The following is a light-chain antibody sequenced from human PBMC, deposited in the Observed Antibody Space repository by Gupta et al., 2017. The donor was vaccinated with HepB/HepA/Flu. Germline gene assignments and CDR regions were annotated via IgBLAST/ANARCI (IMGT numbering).Light chain of an antibody. V-gene: IGKV1-39*01. CDR2: ATY. CDR1: QSISSY. CDR3: QQSDRIPVT. Sequence: IQMTQSASSLSASVVDRVTITCRASQSISSYLNWYQQKLGKAPKLLISATYSLQRGVPSRFSGSGSETDFTLTISSLQPEDFATYYCQQSDRIPVTFGQGTKVEIK. J-gene: IGKJ2*01.